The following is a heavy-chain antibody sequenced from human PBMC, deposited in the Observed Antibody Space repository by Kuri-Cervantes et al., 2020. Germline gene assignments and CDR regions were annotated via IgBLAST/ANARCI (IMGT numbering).Heavy chain of an antibody. J-gene: IGHJ4*02. CDR2: INHSGST. CDR1: GGSISGYY. D-gene: IGHD3-22*01. V-gene: IGHV4-34*01. CDR3: ARGLGYYRFFDY. Sequence: SETLSLTCIVSGGSISGYYWSWIRQPPGKGLEWIGEINHSGSTNYNPSLKSRVTISVDTSKNQFSLKLSSVTAADTAVYYCARGLGYYRFFDYWGQGTLVTVSS.